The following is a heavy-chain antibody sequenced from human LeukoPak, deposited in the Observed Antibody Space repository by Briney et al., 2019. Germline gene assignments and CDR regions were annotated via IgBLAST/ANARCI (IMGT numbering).Heavy chain of an antibody. Sequence: PGGCLRLSCAASGFTFTSYGMHWVRQSPGKGLEWVALITYDGYYKYYLDSVKGLFTISSDTSKNTLYLQMNSLRAEDTAVYYCARDLSPVVRASPMGYWGQGTLVTVSS. CDR3: ARDLSPVVRASPMGY. CDR1: GFTFTSYG. J-gene: IGHJ4*02. CDR2: ITYDGYYK. V-gene: IGHV3-30*03. D-gene: IGHD3-10*01.